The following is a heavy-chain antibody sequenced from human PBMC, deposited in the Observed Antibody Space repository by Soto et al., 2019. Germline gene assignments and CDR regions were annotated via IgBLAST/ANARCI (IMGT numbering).Heavy chain of an antibody. D-gene: IGHD3-3*02. V-gene: IGHV3-23*01. CDR1: GFPFSSYA. J-gene: IGHJ4*02. CDR3: ARSILLATNDNEPFDY. Sequence: EVQLLESGGGLVQPGGSLVLSCAASGFPFSSYAMSWVRQAPGKGLEWVSSISGGGNDAYYADSVKGRFTISRDNSKNTLYLQMPSLRADDTAVHYCARSILLATNDNEPFDYWGQGTLVTVSS. CDR2: ISGGGNDA.